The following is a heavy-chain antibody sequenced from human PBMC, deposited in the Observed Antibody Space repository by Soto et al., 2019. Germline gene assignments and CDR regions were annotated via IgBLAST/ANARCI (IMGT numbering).Heavy chain of an antibody. Sequence: QVQLQESGPGLVKPSQTLSLTCTVSGGSISSGGYYWSWIRPHPGKCLEWIGYIYYSGSTYYNPSLKSRVTLSVDTSKNQCSLKLSSVTVADTAVYYCAREGIAVAGTGLDYWGQGTLVTVSS. J-gene: IGHJ4*02. CDR3: AREGIAVAGTGLDY. CDR1: GGSISSGGYY. CDR2: IYYSGST. D-gene: IGHD6-19*01. V-gene: IGHV4-31*03.